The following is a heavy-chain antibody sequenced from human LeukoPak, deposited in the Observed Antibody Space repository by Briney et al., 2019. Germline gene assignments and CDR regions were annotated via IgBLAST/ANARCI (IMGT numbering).Heavy chain of an antibody. CDR2: IYYSGST. V-gene: IGHV4-59*12. J-gene: IGHJ5*02. CDR1: GGSISHYF. Sequence: PSETLSLTCTVSGGSISHYFWSWIRQPPGKALEWIGYIYYSGSTNYNPSLKSRVTISVDTSKNQFSLKLSSVTAADTAVYYCARGSYYYDSSGYYYSPWGQGTLVTVSS. D-gene: IGHD3-22*01. CDR3: ARGSYYYDSSGYYYSP.